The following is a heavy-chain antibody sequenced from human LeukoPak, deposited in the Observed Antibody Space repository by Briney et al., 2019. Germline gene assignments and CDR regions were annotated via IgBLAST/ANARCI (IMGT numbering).Heavy chain of an antibody. Sequence: GASVKVSCKASGYSFTTYDINWVRQAAGQGLEWVAWMNPNSGNTGYAQKFQGRVTMTRNTSISTAYMELSSLRSEDTAVYYCARGPQAPGYCSGGSCYSFYYYYMDVWGKGTTVIVSS. CDR1: GYSFTTYD. CDR3: ARGPQAPGYCSGGSCYSFYYYYMDV. CDR2: MNPNSGNT. D-gene: IGHD2-15*01. V-gene: IGHV1-8*01. J-gene: IGHJ6*03.